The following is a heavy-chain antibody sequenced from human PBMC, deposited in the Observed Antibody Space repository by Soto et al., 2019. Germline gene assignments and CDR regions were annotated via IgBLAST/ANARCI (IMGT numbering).Heavy chain of an antibody. Sequence: GESLKISCKVSGYTFTIYWIGWVRQMPGKGLEWMGIIYPSDSDTRYSPSFQGQVTISADKSINTAYLQWNSLKASDTAIYYCARTANTVADHFDLWGQGTPVTVSS. D-gene: IGHD4-17*01. J-gene: IGHJ4*02. CDR1: GYTFTIYW. V-gene: IGHV5-51*01. CDR2: IYPSDSDT. CDR3: ARTANTVADHFDL.